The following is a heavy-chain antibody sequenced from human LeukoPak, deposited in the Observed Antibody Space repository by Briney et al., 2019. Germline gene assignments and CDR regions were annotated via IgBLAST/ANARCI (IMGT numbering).Heavy chain of an antibody. D-gene: IGHD2-21*02. CDR3: ARDPFEPVRDQAGLDY. CDR1: GFTFSSYA. CDR2: ISYDGSNK. Sequence: GRSLRLSCAASGFTFSSYAMHWVRQAPGKGLEWVAVISYDGSNKYYADSVKGRFTISRDNSKNTLYLQMNSLRAEDTAVYYCARDPFEPVRDQAGLDYWGQGTLVTVSS. V-gene: IGHV3-30*04. J-gene: IGHJ4*02.